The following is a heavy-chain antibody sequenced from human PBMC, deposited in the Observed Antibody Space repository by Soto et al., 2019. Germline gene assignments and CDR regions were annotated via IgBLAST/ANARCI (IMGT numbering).Heavy chain of an antibody. CDR2: IYYSGST. D-gene: IGHD1-20*01. V-gene: IGHV4-39*01. CDR1: GGSISSSSYY. CDR3: ARVPRITGTVFDP. J-gene: IGHJ5*02. Sequence: PSETLSLTCTVSGGSISSSSYYWGWIRQPPGKGLEWIGSIYYSGSTYHNPSLKSRVTISVDTSKNQFSLKLSSVTAADTAVYYCARVPRITGTVFDPWGQGTLVTVSS.